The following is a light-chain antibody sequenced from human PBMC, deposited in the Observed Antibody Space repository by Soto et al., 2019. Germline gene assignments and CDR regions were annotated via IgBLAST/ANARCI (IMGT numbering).Light chain of an antibody. CDR1: QSVSSTY. CDR2: GAS. Sequence: IGFSLSACTLSLSPGERATLSCRASQSVSSTYVAWYRQKPGQAPRLLIYGASSRATGIPDRFSGSGSGTDFTLTISRLEPEDFTVYYCQQYNSWPLTFGGGTKVDI. J-gene: IGKJ4*01. V-gene: IGKV3-20*01. CDR3: QQYNSWPLT.